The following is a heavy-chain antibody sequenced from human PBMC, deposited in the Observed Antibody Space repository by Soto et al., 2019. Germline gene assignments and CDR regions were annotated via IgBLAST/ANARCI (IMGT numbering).Heavy chain of an antibody. D-gene: IGHD6-13*01. J-gene: IGHJ6*02. CDR2: IIPIFGTA. V-gene: IGHV1-69*06. CDR3: ARSGSSSWYTASGYGMDV. Sequence: SVKVSCKASGGTFSSYAISWVRQAPGQGLEWMGGIIPIFGTANYAQKFQGRVTITADKSTSTAYMELSSLRSVDTATYYCARSGSSSWYTASGYGMDVWGQGTTVTVSS. CDR1: GGTFSSYA.